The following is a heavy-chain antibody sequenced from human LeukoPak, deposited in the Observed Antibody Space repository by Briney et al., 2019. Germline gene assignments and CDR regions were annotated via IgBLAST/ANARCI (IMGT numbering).Heavy chain of an antibody. J-gene: IGHJ6*03. Sequence: SETLSLTCTVSGGSISSSSYYWGWIRQPPGKGLEWIGSIYYSGSTYYNPSLKSRVTISVDTSKNQFSLKLSSVTAADTAVYYCARDYSSRTYDFWSGYYYDYYYYMDVWGKGTTVTVSS. D-gene: IGHD3-3*01. CDR2: IYYSGST. V-gene: IGHV4-39*07. CDR3: ARDYSSRTYDFWSGYYYDYYYYMDV. CDR1: GGSISSSSYY.